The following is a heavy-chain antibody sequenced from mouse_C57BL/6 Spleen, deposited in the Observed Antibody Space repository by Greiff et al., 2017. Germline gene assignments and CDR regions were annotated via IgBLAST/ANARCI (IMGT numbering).Heavy chain of an antibody. V-gene: IGHV1-15*01. CDR3: TRGSFTTVVAFDY. CDR1: GYTFTDYE. Sequence: QLQQSGAELVRPGASVTLSCKASGYTFTDYEMHWVKQTPVHGLEWIGAIDPETGGTTYNQKFKGKAILTADKSSSTAYMELRSLTSEDSAVYYCTRGSFTTVVAFDYWCQGTTLTVSS. J-gene: IGHJ2*01. CDR2: IDPETGGT. D-gene: IGHD1-1*01.